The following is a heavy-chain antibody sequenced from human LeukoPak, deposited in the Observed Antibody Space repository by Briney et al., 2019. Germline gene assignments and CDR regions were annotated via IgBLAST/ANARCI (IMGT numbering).Heavy chain of an antibody. D-gene: IGHD4-23*01. Sequence: PGGSLRLSCAASGFTFSSYWMHWVRQAPGKGLVWISRINSDGSGTSYADSVKGRFTISRDKAKNTLYLQMNSLRAEDTAVYYCARADDGANSWVNYWGQGTLVTVSS. J-gene: IGHJ4*02. CDR1: GFTFSSYW. CDR2: INSDGSGT. CDR3: ARADDGANSWVNY. V-gene: IGHV3-74*01.